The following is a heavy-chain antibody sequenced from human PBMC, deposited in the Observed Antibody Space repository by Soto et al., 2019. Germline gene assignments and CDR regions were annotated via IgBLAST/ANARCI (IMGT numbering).Heavy chain of an antibody. CDR3: AKDHRPYDSSSCDY. J-gene: IGHJ4*02. D-gene: IGHD3-9*01. CDR1: GFTFSSYG. CDR2: ILYDGSNK. V-gene: IGHV3-30*18. Sequence: PGGSLRLSCAASGFTFSSYGMHWVRQAPGKGLEWVAVILYDGSNKYYVDSVKGRFTISRDNSKNTLYLQMNSLRAEDTAVYYCAKDHRPYDSSSCDYWGQGTLVTVS.